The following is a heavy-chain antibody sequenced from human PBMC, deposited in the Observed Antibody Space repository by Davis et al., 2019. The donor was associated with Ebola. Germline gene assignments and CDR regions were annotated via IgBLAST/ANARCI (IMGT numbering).Heavy chain of an antibody. D-gene: IGHD3-3*01. J-gene: IGHJ6*03. V-gene: IGHV5-51*01. CDR3: ARLDSYYDFWSGYPYYYYMDV. CDR1: GYSFTNYW. CDR2: IYPDDSDT. Sequence: GESLKISCKASGYSFTNYWIGWVRQMPGKGLEWMGFIYPDDSDTRYSPSFQGQVTISADKSITTAYLQWSSLKASDTAMYYCARLDSYYDFWSGYPYYYYMDVWGKGTTVTVSS.